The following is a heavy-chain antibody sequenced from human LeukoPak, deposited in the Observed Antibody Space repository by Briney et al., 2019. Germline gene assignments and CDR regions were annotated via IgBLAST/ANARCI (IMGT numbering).Heavy chain of an antibody. D-gene: IGHD3-10*01. CDR3: ATLPWFGEFDY. V-gene: IGHV3-74*01. CDR2: INSDGSST. J-gene: IGHJ4*02. CDR1: GFTFSSYW. Sequence: VQPGGSLRLSCAASGFTFSSYWMHWVRQAPGKGLVWVSRINSDGSSTSYADSVKGRFTISRDNAKNTLYLQMNSLRAKDTAVYYCATLPWFGEFDYWGQGTLVTVSS.